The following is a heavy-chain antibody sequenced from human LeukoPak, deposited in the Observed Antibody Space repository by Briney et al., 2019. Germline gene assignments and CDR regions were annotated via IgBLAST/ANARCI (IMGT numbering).Heavy chain of an antibody. CDR2: IYASGNT. CDR1: GASVSTAAYF. CDR3: TSYREAYDLYPHGLAV. V-gene: IGHV4-61*02. D-gene: IGHD5-24*01. Sequence: PSETLSLTCSVSGASVSTAAYFWNWIRQPGGEGLEWIGRIYASGNTHYNPSLKSRVTMSLDTSKNQFSLTMNSVTAADSAVYFCTSYREAYDLYPHGLAVWGRGTVVTVSS. J-gene: IGHJ3*01.